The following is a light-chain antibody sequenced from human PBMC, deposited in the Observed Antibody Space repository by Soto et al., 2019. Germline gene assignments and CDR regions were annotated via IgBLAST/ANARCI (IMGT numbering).Light chain of an antibody. CDR2: KAS. CDR1: QSISSW. Sequence: DIQMTQSPSTLSASVGDRVTITCRASQSISSWLAWYQQKPGKAPKLLIYKASSLESGVPSMFSGSGSGTEFTLTISSMQPDDFATYYCQQYHSYSRTFGQGTKVEIK. CDR3: QQYHSYSRT. J-gene: IGKJ1*01. V-gene: IGKV1-5*03.